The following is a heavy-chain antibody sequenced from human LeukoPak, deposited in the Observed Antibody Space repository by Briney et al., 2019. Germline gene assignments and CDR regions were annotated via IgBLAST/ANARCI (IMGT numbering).Heavy chain of an antibody. CDR1: GGSISSYY. J-gene: IGHJ4*02. CDR2: IYYSGST. Sequence: SETLSLTCTVSGGSISSYYRSWIRQPPGKGLEWIGYIYYSGSTNYNPSLKSRVTISVDTSKNQFSLKLSSVTAADTAVYYCARGLGSSWYSGYDYWGQGTLVTVSS. V-gene: IGHV4-59*01. D-gene: IGHD6-13*01. CDR3: ARGLGSSWYSGYDY.